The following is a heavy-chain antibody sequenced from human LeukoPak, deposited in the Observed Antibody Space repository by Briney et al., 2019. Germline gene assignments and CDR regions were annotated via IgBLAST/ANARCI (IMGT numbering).Heavy chain of an antibody. V-gene: IGHV3-23*01. CDR1: GFTFSSYA. Sequence: PGGSLRLSCAASGFTFSSYAMSWVRQAPGKGLEWVSAISGTGGNTYYADSVKGRFTISRDNSKNTLYLQMNSLRDEDTAVYYCAKAQSSGCYWYFDCWGQGTLVTVSS. CDR2: ISGTGGNT. J-gene: IGHJ4*02. D-gene: IGHD3-22*01. CDR3: AKAQSSGCYWYFDC.